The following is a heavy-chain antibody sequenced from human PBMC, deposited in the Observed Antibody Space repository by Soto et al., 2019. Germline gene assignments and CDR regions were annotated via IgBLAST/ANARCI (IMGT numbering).Heavy chain of an antibody. CDR2: IKQDGSEK. V-gene: IGHV3-7*01. CDR3: ASPKPYDFWSGYPHYYYYYYGMDV. D-gene: IGHD3-3*01. Sequence: PGGSLRLSCAASGFTFSSYWMSWVRQAPGKGLEWVANIKQDGSEKYYVDSVKGRFTISRDNAKNSLYLQMNSLRAEDTAVYYCASPKPYDFWSGYPHYYYYYYGMDVWGQGTTVTVSS. J-gene: IGHJ6*02. CDR1: GFTFSSYW.